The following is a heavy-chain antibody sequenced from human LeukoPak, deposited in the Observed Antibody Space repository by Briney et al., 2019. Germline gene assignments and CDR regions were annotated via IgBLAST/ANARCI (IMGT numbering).Heavy chain of an antibody. V-gene: IGHV1-18*01. D-gene: IGHD2-2*01. Sequence: EASVKVSCKASGYTFTSYGISWVRQAPGQGLEWMGWISAYNGNTNYAQKLQGRVTMTTGTSTSTAYMELRSLRSDDTAVYYCAGDLTYCSSTSCPVDDAFDIWGQGTMVTVSS. J-gene: IGHJ3*02. CDR1: GYTFTSYG. CDR3: AGDLTYCSSTSCPVDDAFDI. CDR2: ISAYNGNT.